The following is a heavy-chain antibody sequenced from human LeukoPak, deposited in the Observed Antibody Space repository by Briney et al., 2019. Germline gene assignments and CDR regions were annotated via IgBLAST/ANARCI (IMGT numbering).Heavy chain of an antibody. CDR3: ATSRFVYSAFDI. Sequence: ASVNVSCKVSGYTLTELSMHWVRQAPGKGLEWMGGSDPEDGETIYAQKFQGRVTMTEDTSTDTAYMELSSLRSEDTAVYYCATSRFVYSAFDIWGQGTMVTVSS. CDR2: SDPEDGET. D-gene: IGHD1-26*01. J-gene: IGHJ3*02. CDR1: GYTLTELS. V-gene: IGHV1-24*01.